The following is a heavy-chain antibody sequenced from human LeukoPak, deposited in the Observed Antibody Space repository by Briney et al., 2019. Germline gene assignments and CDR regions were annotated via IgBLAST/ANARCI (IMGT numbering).Heavy chain of an antibody. Sequence: SETLSLTCTVSGGSISSYYWSWIRQPPGKGLEWIGYIYYSGSTNYNPSLKSRVTISVDTSKNQFSLKLSSVTAADTAVYYCARRRGYDSSGYSFDYWGQGTLVTVSS. V-gene: IGHV4-59*08. CDR2: IYYSGST. CDR1: GGSISSYY. CDR3: ARRRGYDSSGYSFDY. J-gene: IGHJ4*02. D-gene: IGHD3-22*01.